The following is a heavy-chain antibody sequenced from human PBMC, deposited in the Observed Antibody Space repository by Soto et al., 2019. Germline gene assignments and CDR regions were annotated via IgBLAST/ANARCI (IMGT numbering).Heavy chain of an antibody. V-gene: IGHV4-30-4*01. CDR3: ARDGAEDIVATIGGIRTYYYYYGMDV. D-gene: IGHD5-12*01. Sequence: QVQLQESGPGLVKPSQTLSLTCTVSGGSISSGDYYWSWIRQPPGKGLEWIGYIYYSGSTYYNPSLKSRVTISVDTSKNQFSLKLSSVTAADTAVYYCARDGAEDIVATIGGIRTYYYYYGMDVWGQGTTVTVSS. CDR2: IYYSGST. CDR1: GGSISSGDYY. J-gene: IGHJ6*02.